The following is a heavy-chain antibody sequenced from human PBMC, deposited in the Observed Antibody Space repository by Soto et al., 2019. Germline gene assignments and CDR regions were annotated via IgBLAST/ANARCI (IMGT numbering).Heavy chain of an antibody. CDR2: ISGSGGST. CDR1: GFTFSSYA. D-gene: IGHD2-2*01. V-gene: IGHV3-23*01. J-gene: IGHJ6*02. CDR3: ATRYCSSTSCYGAYYYGMDV. Sequence: EAQLLESGGGLVQPVGSLRLSCAASGFTFSSYAMSWVRQAPGKGLEWVSAISGSGGSTYYADSVKGRFTISRDNSKNTLYLQMNSLRAEDTAVYYCATRYCSSTSCYGAYYYGMDVWGQGTTVTVSS.